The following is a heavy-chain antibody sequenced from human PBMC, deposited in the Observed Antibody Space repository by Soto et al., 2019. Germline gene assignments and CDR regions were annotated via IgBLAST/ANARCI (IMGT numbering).Heavy chain of an antibody. V-gene: IGHV4-39*01. J-gene: IGHJ4*02. CDR2: IYYSGST. CDR1: GGSISSSSYY. D-gene: IGHD6-13*01. CDR3: ARKSRIEAAGREYFDY. Sequence: PSETLSLTCTVSGGSISSSSYYWGWIRQPPGKGLEWIGSIYYSGSTYYNPSLKSRVTISVDTSKNQFPLKLSSVTAADTAVYYCARKSRIEAAGREYFDYWGQGTMVTVSS.